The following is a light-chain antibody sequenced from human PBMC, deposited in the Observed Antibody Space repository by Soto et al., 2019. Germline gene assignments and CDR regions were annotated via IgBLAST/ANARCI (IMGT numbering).Light chain of an antibody. CDR3: QQRSSWPPIT. J-gene: IGKJ5*01. Sequence: EIVLTQSPATLSLSPGERATLSCRASQSVYNYLAWYQQKPGQAPRLLFYDASNRATGIPARFSGSGSGTAFTLTISSLETEDFAVYYCQQRSSWPPITFGQGTRLEIK. V-gene: IGKV3-11*01. CDR1: QSVYNY. CDR2: DAS.